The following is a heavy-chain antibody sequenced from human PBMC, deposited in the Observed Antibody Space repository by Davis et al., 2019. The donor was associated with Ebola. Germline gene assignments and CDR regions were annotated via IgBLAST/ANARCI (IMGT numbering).Heavy chain of an antibody. V-gene: IGHV4-31*03. CDR2: IYYSGST. CDR1: GGSISSGGYY. Sequence: LRLSCTVSGGSISSGGYYWSWIRQHPGKGLEWIGYIYYSGSTYYNPSLKSRVTISVDTSKNQFSLKLSSVAAADTAVYYCASRIAARPFDYWGQGTLVTVSS. D-gene: IGHD6-6*01. CDR3: ASRIAARPFDY. J-gene: IGHJ4*02.